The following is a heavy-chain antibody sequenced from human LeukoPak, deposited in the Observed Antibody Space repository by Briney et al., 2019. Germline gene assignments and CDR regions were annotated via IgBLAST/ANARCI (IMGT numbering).Heavy chain of an antibody. Sequence: GGSLRLSCAASGFTFSNAWMSWVRQAPGKGLEWVGRIKSKTDGGATDYAAPVKGRFTISRDDSKNTLYLQMNSLKTEDTAVYYCTVSMTFGAFDIWGQGTMVTVSS. CDR2: IKSKTDGGAT. D-gene: IGHD2/OR15-2a*01. V-gene: IGHV3-15*01. CDR1: GFTFSNAW. CDR3: TVSMTFGAFDI. J-gene: IGHJ3*02.